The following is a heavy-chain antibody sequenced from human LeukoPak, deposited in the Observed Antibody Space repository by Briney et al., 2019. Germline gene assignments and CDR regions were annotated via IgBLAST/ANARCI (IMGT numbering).Heavy chain of an antibody. J-gene: IGHJ4*02. CDR3: VRISTAVAGADY. CDR1: GFTFSSSW. D-gene: IGHD6-19*01. CDR2: IKQDGSEK. Sequence: PGGSLRLSCAASGFTFSSSWMSWVRQAPGKGLEWVANIKQDGSEKYYVESVKGRFTISRDNTKNSLYLQMDSLTAEDTAVYHCVRISTAVAGADYWGQGTLVTVSS. V-gene: IGHV3-7*01.